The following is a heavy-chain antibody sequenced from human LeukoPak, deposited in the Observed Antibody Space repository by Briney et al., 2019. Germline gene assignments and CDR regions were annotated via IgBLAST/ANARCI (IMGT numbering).Heavy chain of an antibody. Sequence: SVKVSCKASGGTFSSYAISWVRQAPGQGLEWMGGIIPIFGTANYAQKFQGRVTITADESTSTAYMELSSLRSEDTAVYYCARDPGSSGLINNWFDPWGQGTLVTVSS. J-gene: IGHJ5*02. D-gene: IGHD6-19*01. CDR3: ARDPGSSGLINNWFDP. CDR2: IIPIFGTA. CDR1: GGTFSSYA. V-gene: IGHV1-69*13.